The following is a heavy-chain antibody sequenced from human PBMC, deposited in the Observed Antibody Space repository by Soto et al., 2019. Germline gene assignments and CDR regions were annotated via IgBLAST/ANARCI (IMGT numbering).Heavy chain of an antibody. CDR1: GFTFSTHA. CDR2: VDVGGGST. V-gene: IGHV3-23*01. J-gene: IGHJ3*02. D-gene: IGHD3-10*01. CDR3: ARDCGPAGGGACDI. Sequence: EVQLLESGGGLVQPGGSLRLSCAASGFTFSTHAMIWVRQAPGKGLNWVSTVDVGGGSTYYTDSVKGRFTVSRDHSKNKVYLQLITMRAEDTAIYFCARDCGPAGGGACDIWGRRTMVTVSS.